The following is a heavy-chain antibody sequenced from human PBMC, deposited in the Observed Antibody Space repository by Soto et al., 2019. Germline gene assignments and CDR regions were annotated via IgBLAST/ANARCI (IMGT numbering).Heavy chain of an antibody. CDR1: GFSFSSYA. V-gene: IGHV3-33*01. CDR3: ARDINDFWSGYLY. D-gene: IGHD3-3*01. J-gene: IGHJ4*02. Sequence: QVQLVESGGGVVQPGTSLRLSCAASGFSFSSYAMHWVRQAPGKGLEWVAALWYDGINQNYADSVKGRFTISRDNSKSTVYLQMNSLKAEDTAVYYCARDINDFWSGYLYWGQGTLVTVSS. CDR2: LWYDGINQ.